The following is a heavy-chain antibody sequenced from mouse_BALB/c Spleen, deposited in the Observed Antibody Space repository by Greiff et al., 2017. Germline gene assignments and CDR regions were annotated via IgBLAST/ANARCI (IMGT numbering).Heavy chain of an antibody. CDR2: INPSNGGT. CDR1: GYTFTSYY. Sequence: QVQLQQSGAELVKPGASVKLSCKASGYTFTSYYMYWVKQRPGQGLEWIGEINPSNGGTNFNEKFKSKATLTVDKSSSTAYMQLSSLTSEDSAVYYCTRWGNYVDWFAYWGQGTLVTVSA. CDR3: TRWGNYVDWFAY. D-gene: IGHD2-1*01. V-gene: IGHV1S81*02. J-gene: IGHJ3*01.